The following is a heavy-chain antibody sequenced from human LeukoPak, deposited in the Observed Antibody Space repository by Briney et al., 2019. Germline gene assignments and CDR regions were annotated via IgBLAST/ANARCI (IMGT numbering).Heavy chain of an antibody. D-gene: IGHD3-9*01. Sequence: GSSVKVSCKASGGTFSSYAISWVRQAPRQGLEWMGGIIPIFGTANYAQKFQGRVTMTRDTSTSTVYMELSSLRSEDTAVYYCARDDILTGGFDYWGQGTLVTVSS. V-gene: IGHV1-69*05. CDR3: ARDDILTGGFDY. CDR1: GGTFSSYA. J-gene: IGHJ4*02. CDR2: IIPIFGTA.